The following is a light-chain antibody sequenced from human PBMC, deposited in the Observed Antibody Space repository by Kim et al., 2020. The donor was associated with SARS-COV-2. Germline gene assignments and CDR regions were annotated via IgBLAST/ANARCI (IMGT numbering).Light chain of an antibody. Sequence: ALGQTARITCQGDSLRSDYATWYQQKPGQAPVVVIYGKNNRPSGIPDLFSGSSSGNTASLTITGAQAEDEADYYCNSRDSSGDHLLFGGGTQLTVL. CDR3: NSRDSSGDHLL. CDR2: GKN. V-gene: IGLV3-19*01. J-gene: IGLJ3*02. CDR1: SLRSDY.